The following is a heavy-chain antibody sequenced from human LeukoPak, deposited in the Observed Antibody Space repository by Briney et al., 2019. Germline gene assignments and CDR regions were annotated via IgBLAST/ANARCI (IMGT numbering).Heavy chain of an antibody. CDR2: ISYDGSNK. CDR3: AKGIGYSGYDYTYYYYGMDV. V-gene: IGHV3-30*18. D-gene: IGHD5-12*01. Sequence: GGSLRLSCAASGFTFSSYGRHWVRQAPGKGLEWVAVISYDGSNKYYADSVKGRFTISRDNSKNTLYLQMNSLRAEDTAVYYCAKGIGYSGYDYTYYYYGMDVWGQGTTVTVSS. J-gene: IGHJ6*02. CDR1: GFTFSSYG.